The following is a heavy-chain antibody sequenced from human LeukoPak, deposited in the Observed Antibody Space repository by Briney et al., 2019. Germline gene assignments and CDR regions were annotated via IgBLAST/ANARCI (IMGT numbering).Heavy chain of an antibody. V-gene: IGHV3-7*01. Sequence: GGSLRLSCAASGFTFSDYWMGWVRQVPGKGLEWVANIKNDGSDTYYVDSVKGRFTISRDNAKNSMYMQMNNLRAEDTAVYFCARHVWPFDFWGQGILVTVSS. D-gene: IGHD3-3*02. CDR1: GFTFSDYW. J-gene: IGHJ4*02. CDR3: ARHVWPFDF. CDR2: IKNDGSDT.